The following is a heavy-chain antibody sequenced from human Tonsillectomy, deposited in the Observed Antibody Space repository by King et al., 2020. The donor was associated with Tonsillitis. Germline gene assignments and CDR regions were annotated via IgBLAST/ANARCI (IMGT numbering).Heavy chain of an antibody. CDR1: GGTFSTYA. V-gene: IGHV1-69*01. CDR2: IIPIFGTA. CDR3: ARGGQVATGNFDY. J-gene: IGHJ4*02. Sequence: QLVQSGAEVKKPGSSVKVSCKASGGTFSTYAISWVRQAPGQGLEWMGGIIPIFGTANYAQRFQGRVTIAADESTSTVYMELSSLRSEDTAVYYCARGGQVATGNFDYWGQGTLVTVSS. D-gene: IGHD5-12*01.